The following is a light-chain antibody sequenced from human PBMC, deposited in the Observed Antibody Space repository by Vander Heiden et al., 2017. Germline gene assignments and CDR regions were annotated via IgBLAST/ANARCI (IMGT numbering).Light chain of an antibody. Sequence: DIQMTQSPSTLSASVGDRVTITCRASQSISSWLAWYQQKPGKAPKLLIYDASSLESGVPSRFSGSGSGTEFTLTISSLQPDDFATYYCQQYKSYSPWTFRQGTKVEIK. J-gene: IGKJ1*01. CDR2: DAS. CDR1: QSISSW. CDR3: QQYKSYSPWT. V-gene: IGKV1-5*01.